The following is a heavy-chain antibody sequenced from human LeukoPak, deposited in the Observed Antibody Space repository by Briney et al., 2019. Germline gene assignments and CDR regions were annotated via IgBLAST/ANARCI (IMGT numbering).Heavy chain of an antibody. D-gene: IGHD3-22*01. Sequence: ASVKVSCKASGGTFSSYAISWVRQAPGQGLEWMGGIIPIFGTANYAQKFQGRVTITADESTSTAYMELSSVRSEDTAVYYCARDQDYYDSSGYYFGFDYWAQGTLVTVSS. CDR2: IIPIFGTA. J-gene: IGHJ4*02. CDR3: ARDQDYYDSSGYYFGFDY. CDR1: GGTFSSYA. V-gene: IGHV1-69*01.